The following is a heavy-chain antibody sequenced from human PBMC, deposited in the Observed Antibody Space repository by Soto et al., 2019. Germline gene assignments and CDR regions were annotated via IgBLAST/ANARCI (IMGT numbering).Heavy chain of an antibody. V-gene: IGHV5-51*01. J-gene: IGHJ3*02. D-gene: IGHD3-22*01. CDR3: ARQKDFYYDSSGYGAFDI. CDR2: IYPGDSDT. CDR1: GYSFTSYW. Sequence: GESLKISCKGSGYSFTSYWIGWVRQMPGKGLEWMGIIYPGDSDTRYSPSFQGQVTISADKSISTAYLQWSSLKASDTAMYYCARQKDFYYDSSGYGAFDIWGQGTMVTVSS.